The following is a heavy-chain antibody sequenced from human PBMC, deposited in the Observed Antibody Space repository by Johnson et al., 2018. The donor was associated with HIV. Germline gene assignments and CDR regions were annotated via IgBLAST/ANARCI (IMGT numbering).Heavy chain of an antibody. CDR3: ARDFMYAFDI. Sequence: QVQLVESGGGVVQPGRSLRLSCAASGFTFRSYAMHWVRQAPGKGLEWVAVISYDGSNKYYADSVKGRFTISRDNSKNTLYLQMNSLRAEDTAVYYCARDFMYAFDIWGQGTMVTVSS. D-gene: IGHD3-10*02. J-gene: IGHJ3*02. CDR1: GFTFRSYA. V-gene: IGHV3-30*04. CDR2: ISYDGSNK.